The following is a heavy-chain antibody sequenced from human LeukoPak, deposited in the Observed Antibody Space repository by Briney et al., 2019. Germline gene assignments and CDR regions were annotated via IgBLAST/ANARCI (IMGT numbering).Heavy chain of an antibody. V-gene: IGHV3-64D*06. CDR3: VADRGAN. CDR2: INTNGDST. D-gene: IGHD4-17*01. Sequence: PGGSLRLSCSASGFTFSNYALHWVRQAPGKGLEFVSAINTNGDSTHYADSLKGRFTISRDNSKDTLYLQMSSLRGEDTAVYYCVADRGANWGQGTLVTVSS. J-gene: IGHJ4*01. CDR1: GFTFSNYA.